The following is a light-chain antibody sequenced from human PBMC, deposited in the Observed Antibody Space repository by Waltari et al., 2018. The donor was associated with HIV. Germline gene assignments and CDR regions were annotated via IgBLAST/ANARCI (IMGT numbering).Light chain of an antibody. CDR1: QTISRK. J-gene: IGKJ2*01. Sequence: DIQMTQSPSSLSAFVGDSVTITCRASQTISRKLNWYQQRPGKAPNLLSSVACRLESGVPSMFSGSGSGTDFTLTISSLQPEDVATYYCQQTYSTPYTFGQGTKLEI. CDR2: VAC. CDR3: QQTYSTPYT. V-gene: IGKV1-39*01.